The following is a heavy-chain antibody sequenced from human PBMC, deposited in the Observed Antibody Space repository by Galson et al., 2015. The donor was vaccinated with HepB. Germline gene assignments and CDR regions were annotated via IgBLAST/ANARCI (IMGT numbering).Heavy chain of an antibody. Sequence: SLRLSCAASGFTFSSYWMHWVRQAPGKGLVWVPRINSDGSSTSYADSVKGRFTISRDNAKNTLYLQMNSLRAEDTAVYYCAAEYYDFWSDYYYYGMDVWGQGTTVTVSS. V-gene: IGHV3-74*01. D-gene: IGHD3-3*01. J-gene: IGHJ6*02. CDR3: AAEYYDFWSDYYYYGMDV. CDR2: INSDGSST. CDR1: GFTFSSYW.